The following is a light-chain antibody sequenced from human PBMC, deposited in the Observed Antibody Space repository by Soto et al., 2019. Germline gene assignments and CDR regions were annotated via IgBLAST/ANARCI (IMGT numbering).Light chain of an antibody. J-gene: IGLJ1*01. V-gene: IGLV2-11*01. CDR3: AAWSASGPYV. CDR1: NSDVGRYNS. CDR2: AVR. Sequence: QSALTQPHSVSGSPGQSVTISCTGTNSDVGRYNSVSWYQQLPGKAPQLIISAVRQRPSGVPDRFSGSKSGNTASLTISGLRSEDEADYYRAAWSASGPYVFGTGTKLTVL.